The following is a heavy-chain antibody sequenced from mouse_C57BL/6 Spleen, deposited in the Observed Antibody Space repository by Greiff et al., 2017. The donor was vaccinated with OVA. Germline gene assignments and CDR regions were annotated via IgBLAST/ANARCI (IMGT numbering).Heavy chain of an antibody. V-gene: IGHV1-53*01. J-gene: IGHJ3*01. Sequence: QVQLQQSGTELVKPGASVKLSCKASGYTFTSYWMHWVKQRPGQGLEWIGNINPSNGGTNYNEKFKSKATLTVDKSSSTAYMQLSSLTSEDSAVYYCAREGGLGFWFAYWGQGTLVTVSA. CDR1: GYTFTSYW. CDR2: INPSNGGT. CDR3: AREGGLGFWFAY. D-gene: IGHD3-1*01.